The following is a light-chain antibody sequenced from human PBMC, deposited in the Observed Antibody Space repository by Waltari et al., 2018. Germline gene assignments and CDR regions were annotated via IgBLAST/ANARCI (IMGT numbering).Light chain of an antibody. Sequence: QSVLTQPPSASGTLGQRVTISCSGSSSNIGSNVVSWYQQVPGTAPRLIIHSTHQRPSGVPDRFSGSTSGTSASLAISGLQAADEADYYCSAWDDSLNGPVVFGGGTKVTVL. CDR2: STH. CDR3: SAWDDSLNGPVV. CDR1: SSNIGSNV. V-gene: IGLV1-44*01. J-gene: IGLJ2*01.